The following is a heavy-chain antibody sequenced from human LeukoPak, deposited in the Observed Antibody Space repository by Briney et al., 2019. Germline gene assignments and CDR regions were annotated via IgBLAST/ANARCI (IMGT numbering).Heavy chain of an antibody. J-gene: IGHJ4*02. CDR1: GGSVSSGSYY. CDR3: ARGGGYSGYESGY. V-gene: IGHV4-61*01. D-gene: IGHD5-12*01. Sequence: SETLSLTCTVSGGSVSSGSYYWSWIRQPPGTGLEWIGCIYYSGSTNYNPSLKSRVTISVDTSKNQFSLKLSSVTAADTAVYYCARGGGYSGYESGYWGQGTLVTVSS. CDR2: IYYSGST.